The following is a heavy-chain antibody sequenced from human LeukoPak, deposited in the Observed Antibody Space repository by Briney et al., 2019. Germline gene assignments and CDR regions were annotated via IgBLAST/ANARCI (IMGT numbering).Heavy chain of an antibody. Sequence: SETLSLTCAVYGGPFSGYYWSWIRQPPGKGLEWIGEINHSGSTNYNPSLKSRVTISVDTSKNQFSLKLSSVTAADTAVYYCARGRGQYQLLYPRFDYWGQGTLVTVSS. J-gene: IGHJ4*02. V-gene: IGHV4-34*01. CDR2: INHSGST. CDR3: ARGRGQYQLLYPRFDY. CDR1: GGPFSGYY. D-gene: IGHD2-2*02.